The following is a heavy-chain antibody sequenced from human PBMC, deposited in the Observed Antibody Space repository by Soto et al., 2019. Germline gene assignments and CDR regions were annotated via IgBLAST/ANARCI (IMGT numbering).Heavy chain of an antibody. J-gene: IGHJ6*02. D-gene: IGHD5-18*01. CDR3: ARDRGYSYGYYYGMDV. CDR1: GFAVSSNY. V-gene: IGHV3-53*01. Sequence: PGGSLRLSCAASGFAVSSNYMSWVRQAPGKGLEWVSVIYSGGSTYYADSVKGRFTISRDNSKNTLYLQMNSLRAEDTAVYYCARDRGYSYGYYYGMDVWGQGTTVTVSS. CDR2: IYSGGST.